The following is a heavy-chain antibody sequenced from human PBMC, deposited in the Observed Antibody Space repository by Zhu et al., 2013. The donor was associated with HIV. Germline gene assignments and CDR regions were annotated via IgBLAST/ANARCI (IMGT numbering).Heavy chain of an antibody. D-gene: IGHD4-4*01. CDR1: GGTFSSYA. J-gene: IGHJ5*02. V-gene: IGHV1-69*01. CDR2: IIPIFGTA. Sequence: QVQLVQSGAEVKKPGSSVKVSCKLSGGTFSSYAISWVRQAPGQGLEWMGGIIPIFGTANYAQKFQGRVTITADESTSTAYMELSSLRSEDTAVYYCARGEETTVTTTDWFDPWGQGTLVTVSS. CDR3: ARGEETTVTTTDWFDP.